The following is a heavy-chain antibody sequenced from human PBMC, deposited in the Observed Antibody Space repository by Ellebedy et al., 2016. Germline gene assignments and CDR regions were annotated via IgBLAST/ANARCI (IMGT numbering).Heavy chain of an antibody. V-gene: IGHV3-48*02. CDR1: GFTFSSYS. Sequence: GESLKISCAVSGFTFSSYSMDWVRQAPGKGLEWVSYISSSRSTICYADSVKGRFTISRDNAKNSLYLQMNSLRDEDTAVYYCARDGRGCSGGSCYSYYYGMDVWGQGTTVTVSS. CDR3: ARDGRGCSGGSCYSYYYGMDV. CDR2: ISSSRSTI. D-gene: IGHD2-15*01. J-gene: IGHJ6*02.